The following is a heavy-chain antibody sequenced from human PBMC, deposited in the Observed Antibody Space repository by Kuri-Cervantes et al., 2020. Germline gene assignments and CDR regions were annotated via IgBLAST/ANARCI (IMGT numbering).Heavy chain of an antibody. Sequence: SGPTLVKPTQTLTLTCTFSGFSLSTSEMSVSWVRQPPGKALEWLTLIDWDDDKFYSTSLKTRLTISKDTSKNQVVLTMTNMDPVDTGTYYCARKILTGPFDYWGQGTLVTVSS. J-gene: IGHJ4*02. D-gene: IGHD1-20*01. CDR1: GFSLSTSEMS. V-gene: IGHV2-70*18. CDR2: IDWDDDK. CDR3: ARKILTGPFDY.